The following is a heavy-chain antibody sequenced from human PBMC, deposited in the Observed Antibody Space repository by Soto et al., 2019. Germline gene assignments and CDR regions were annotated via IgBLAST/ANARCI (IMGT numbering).Heavy chain of an antibody. D-gene: IGHD3-3*01. CDR3: ARLDAQYYDFWSGYRNYYGMYG. V-gene: IGHV4-39*01. CDR2: IYYSGST. CDR1: GGSIISSSYY. Sequence: PSETLSLTCTVSGGSIISSSYYWVLVRQPPGKGLEWIGSIYYSGSTYYNPSLKSRVTISVDTSKNQFSLKLSSVTAADTAVYYCARLDAQYYDFWSGYRNYYGMYGWGQVTTVTVSS. J-gene: IGHJ6*02.